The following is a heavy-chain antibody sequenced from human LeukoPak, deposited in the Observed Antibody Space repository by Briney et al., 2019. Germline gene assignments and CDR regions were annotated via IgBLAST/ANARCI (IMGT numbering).Heavy chain of an antibody. J-gene: IGHJ4*02. CDR1: GGSISSYY. Sequence: SETLSLTCTVSGGSISSYYWSWIRQPPGEGLEWIGSIYYSGSTNYNPSLKSRVTISIDTSKNQFSLNLRSVTAADTAVYYCARGASGYSYGWGQGTLVTVSS. CDR3: ARGASGYSYG. V-gene: IGHV4-59*01. D-gene: IGHD5-18*01. CDR2: IYYSGST.